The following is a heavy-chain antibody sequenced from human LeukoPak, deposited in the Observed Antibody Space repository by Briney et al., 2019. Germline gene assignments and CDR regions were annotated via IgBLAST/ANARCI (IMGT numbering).Heavy chain of an antibody. Sequence: SETLSLTCTVSGGSISSYYWSWIRQPPGKGLEWIGCIHYSGSTNYNPSLKSRVTISVDTSKNQFSLKLSSVTAADTAVYYCARVRDRSSYFYDLDYWGQGTLVTVSS. CDR2: IHYSGST. V-gene: IGHV4-59*01. J-gene: IGHJ4*02. D-gene: IGHD3-22*01. CDR1: GGSISSYY. CDR3: ARVRDRSSYFYDLDY.